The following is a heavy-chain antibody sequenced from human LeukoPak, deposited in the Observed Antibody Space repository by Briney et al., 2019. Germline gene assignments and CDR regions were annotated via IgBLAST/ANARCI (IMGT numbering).Heavy chain of an antibody. CDR2: IHYSGST. V-gene: IGHV4-59*01. D-gene: IGHD3-10*01. CDR1: GGSINSYY. CDR3: ARDSVSYYLDY. J-gene: IGHJ4*02. Sequence: SETLSLTCTVSGGSINSYYWSWIRQPPGKGLEWIGYIHYSGSTNYNPSLKGRVTMSVDTSKNQFSLNLSSVTAADTAVYYCARDSVSYYLDYWGQGTLVTVSS.